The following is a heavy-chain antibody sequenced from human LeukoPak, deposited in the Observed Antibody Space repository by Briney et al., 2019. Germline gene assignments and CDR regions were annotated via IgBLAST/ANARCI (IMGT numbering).Heavy chain of an antibody. D-gene: IGHD3-3*01. V-gene: IGHV4-61*08. J-gene: IGHJ6*04. CDR3: AGSPGGVDFWSGYYLDV. CDR1: GGSISSGGYY. Sequence: SETLSLTCTVSGGSISSGGYYWSWIRQHPGKGLEWIGYIYYSGSTNYNPSLKSRVTISVDTSKNQFSLKLSSVTAADTAVYYCAGSPGGVDFWSGYYLDVWGKGTTVTVSS. CDR2: IYYSGST.